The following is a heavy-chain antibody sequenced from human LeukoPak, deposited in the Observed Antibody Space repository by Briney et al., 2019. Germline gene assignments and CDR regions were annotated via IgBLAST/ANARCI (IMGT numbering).Heavy chain of an antibody. J-gene: IGHJ4*02. Sequence: SETLSLTCTVSGGSVSSGSYHWTWIRQPPGKGLECIGFIYYSGTTHYNPSLKSRVTMSVATSNNQFSLRLSSVTAADTAIYYCARHSGASPHYFDYWGQGALVTVSS. V-gene: IGHV4-61*01. D-gene: IGHD1-26*01. CDR2: IYYSGTT. CDR3: ARHSGASPHYFDY. CDR1: GGSVSSGSYH.